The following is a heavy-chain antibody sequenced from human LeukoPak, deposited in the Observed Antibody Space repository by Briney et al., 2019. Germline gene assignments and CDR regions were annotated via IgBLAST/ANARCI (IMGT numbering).Heavy chain of an antibody. CDR3: ARVYYYDSGSYIEDI. CDR1: GFTFSDYY. Sequence: KSGGSLRLSCAASGFTFSDYYMSWIRQAPGKGLDWVSYISGSGSYTNYADSVKGRFTISRDNAKNSLYLQMNSLRAEDTAVYFCARVYYYDSGSYIEDIWGQGTMVTVSS. V-gene: IGHV3-11*03. J-gene: IGHJ3*02. CDR2: ISGSGSYT. D-gene: IGHD3-10*01.